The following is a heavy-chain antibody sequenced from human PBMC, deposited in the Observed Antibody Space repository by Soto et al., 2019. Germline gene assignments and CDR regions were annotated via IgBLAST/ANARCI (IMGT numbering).Heavy chain of an antibody. V-gene: IGHV1-8*01. D-gene: IGHD3-16*02. CDR3: ARVSGGYRAYGMGV. CDR1: GYTFTSYD. CDR2: MNPNSGNT. J-gene: IGHJ6*04. Sequence: QVQLVQSGAEVKKPGASVKVSCKASGYTFTSYDINWVRQATGQGLVWMGWMNPNSGNTGYAQKFQGRVTMTRNTSISTAYMELSSLRSEDAAVYYCARVSGGYRAYGMGVCANGTTVAVAS.